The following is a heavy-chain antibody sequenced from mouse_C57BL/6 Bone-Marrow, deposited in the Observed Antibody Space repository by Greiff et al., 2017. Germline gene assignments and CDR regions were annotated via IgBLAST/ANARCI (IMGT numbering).Heavy chain of an antibody. CDR1: GYSFTSYY. D-gene: IGHD1-1*01. Sequence: QVQLKESGPELVKPGASVKISCKASGYSFTSYYIHWVKQRPGQGLEWIGWIYPGSGNTKYNEKFKGKATLTADTSSSTAYMQLSSLTSEDSAVYYCARSSITTVVADYWGQGTTLTVSS. J-gene: IGHJ2*01. V-gene: IGHV1-66*01. CDR3: ARSSITTVVADY. CDR2: IYPGSGNT.